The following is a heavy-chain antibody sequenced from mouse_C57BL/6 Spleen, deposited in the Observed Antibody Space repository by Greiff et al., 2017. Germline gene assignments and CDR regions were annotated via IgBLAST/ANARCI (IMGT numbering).Heavy chain of an antibody. CDR2: IYPGDGDT. Sequence: QVHVKQSGPELVKPGASVKISCKASGYAFSSSWMNWVKQRPGKGLEWIGRIYPGDGDTNYNGKFKGKATLTADKSSSTAYMQLSSLTSEDSAVYFCARYYDYESYYAMDYWGQGTSVTVSS. D-gene: IGHD2-4*01. V-gene: IGHV1-82*01. CDR1: GYAFSSSW. J-gene: IGHJ4*01. CDR3: ARYYDYESYYAMDY.